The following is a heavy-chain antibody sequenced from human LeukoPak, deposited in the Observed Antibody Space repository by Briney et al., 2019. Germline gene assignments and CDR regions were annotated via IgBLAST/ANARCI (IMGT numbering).Heavy chain of an antibody. CDR2: IKQDGTEK. CDR3: VRGKGDDY. Sequence: GGSLRLSCAASGFIFSGFWMTWVRRAPGKGLEWVANIKQDGTEKYYVDSVKGRFTISRDNAKNSLYLQMNSLRVEDTAVYYCVRGKGDDYWGQGTLVTVSS. D-gene: IGHD3-16*01. V-gene: IGHV3-7*03. J-gene: IGHJ4*02. CDR1: GFIFSGFW.